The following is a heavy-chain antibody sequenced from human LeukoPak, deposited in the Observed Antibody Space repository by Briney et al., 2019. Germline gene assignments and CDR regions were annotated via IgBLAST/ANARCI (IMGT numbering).Heavy chain of an antibody. CDR1: GYTFTSYG. CDR3: ARDTNSGDFWSGYFVY. V-gene: IGHV1-18*01. J-gene: IGHJ4*02. D-gene: IGHD3-3*01. Sequence: GASVKVSCKASGYTFTSYGISWVRQAPGQGLEWMGWISAYNGSTNYAQKLQGRVTMTTDTSTSTAYMELRSLRSDDTAVYYCARDTNSGDFWSGYFVYWGQGTLVTVSS. CDR2: ISAYNGST.